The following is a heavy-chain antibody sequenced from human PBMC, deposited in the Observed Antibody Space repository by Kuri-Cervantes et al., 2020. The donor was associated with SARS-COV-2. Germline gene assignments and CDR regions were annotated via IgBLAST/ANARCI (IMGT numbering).Heavy chain of an antibody. V-gene: IGHV3-30*18. Sequence: GGSLRLSCAASGFTFSSYGMHWVRQAPGKGLEWVAVISYDGSNKYYADSVKGRFTISRDNSKNTLCLQMNSLRAEDTAVYYCAKGGGPGSYIPLDYWGQGTLVTVSS. CDR2: ISYDGSNK. D-gene: IGHD1-26*01. J-gene: IGHJ4*02. CDR1: GFTFSSYG. CDR3: AKGGGPGSYIPLDY.